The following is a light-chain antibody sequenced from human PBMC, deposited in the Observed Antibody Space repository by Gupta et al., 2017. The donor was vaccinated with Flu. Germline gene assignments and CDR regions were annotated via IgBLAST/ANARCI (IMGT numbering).Light chain of an antibody. CDR1: QGITVN. CDR3: QQLDRYPLT. CDR2: DAS. Sequence: PSFLSASVGDRVSSTCRASQGITVNLAWCQHKPGKAPKLLIHDASTLESGVPSRFSGSGFGTEFTLTISSLQPEDFATYYCQQLDRYPLTFGGGTKVEI. V-gene: IGKV1-9*01. J-gene: IGKJ4*01.